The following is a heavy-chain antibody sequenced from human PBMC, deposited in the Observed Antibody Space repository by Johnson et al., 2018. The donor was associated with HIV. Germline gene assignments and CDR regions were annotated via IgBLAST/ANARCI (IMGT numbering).Heavy chain of an antibody. J-gene: IGHJ3*02. Sequence: VQLMESGGGLVQPGGSLRLSCAASGFTVSSNYMSWVRQAPGKGLEWVSVIYSGGSTYYADSVKGRFTISRDNSKNTLYLQMNSLRAEDTAVYYSARVGDGYNQGEDAFDIWGQGTMVTVSS. CDR2: IYSGGST. V-gene: IGHV3-66*01. CDR1: GFTVSSNY. CDR3: ARVGDGYNQGEDAFDI. D-gene: IGHD5-24*01.